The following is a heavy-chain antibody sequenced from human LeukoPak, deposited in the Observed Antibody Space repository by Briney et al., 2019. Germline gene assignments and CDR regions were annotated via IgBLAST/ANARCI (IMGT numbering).Heavy chain of an antibody. Sequence: PGGSLRLSCAASGFTFSSYWMHWVRQAPGKGLVWVSRINSDGSSTSYADSVKGRFTISRDNAKNTLYLQMNSLRAEDTAVYYCASLSFLEYYDCSGSRDAFDIWGQGTMVTVSS. D-gene: IGHD3-22*01. J-gene: IGHJ3*02. V-gene: IGHV3-74*01. CDR1: GFTFSSYW. CDR3: ASLSFLEYYDCSGSRDAFDI. CDR2: INSDGSST.